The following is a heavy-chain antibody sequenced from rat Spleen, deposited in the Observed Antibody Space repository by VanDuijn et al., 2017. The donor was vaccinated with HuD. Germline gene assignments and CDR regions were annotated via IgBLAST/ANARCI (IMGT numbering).Heavy chain of an antibody. Sequence: EVQLVESDGGLVQPGRSLKLSCVASGFTFSNYWMYWIRQAPTKGLEWVASISSGGGDTYYRDSVKGRFTISRDIAKSILFLEMDSLRSEDTATYYCARPTEGIAWFVYWGQGTLVTVSS. CDR2: ISSGGGDT. CDR3: ARPTEGIAWFVY. D-gene: IGHD1-11*01. V-gene: IGHV5-25*01. J-gene: IGHJ3*01. CDR1: GFTFSNYW.